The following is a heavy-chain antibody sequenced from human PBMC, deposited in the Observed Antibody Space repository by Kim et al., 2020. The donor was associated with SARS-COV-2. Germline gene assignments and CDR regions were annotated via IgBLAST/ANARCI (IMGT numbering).Heavy chain of an antibody. Sequence: GESLKISCKGSEYSFPSYWIAWVRQMPGKGLEWMGIIWPGDSDTRYSPSFQGQVTISVDKSISTAYLQWSSLKASDTAMYYCALRRLGGSGSYGVFDIWGQGTMVTVSS. CDR2: IWPGDSDT. CDR3: ALRRLGGSGSYGVFDI. J-gene: IGHJ3*02. CDR1: EYSFPSYW. D-gene: IGHD3-10*01. V-gene: IGHV5-51*01.